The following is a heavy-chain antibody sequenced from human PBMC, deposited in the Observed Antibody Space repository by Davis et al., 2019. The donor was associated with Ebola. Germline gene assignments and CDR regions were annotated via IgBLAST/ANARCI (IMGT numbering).Heavy chain of an antibody. Sequence: GESLKISCAASGFTFSSFAMHWVRQAPGKGLEWVAVISYDGSNKYYADSVKGRFTISRDNSKNTLYLQMNSLRAEDTAVYYCAKDPEQQMDYWGQGTLVTVSS. D-gene: IGHD1-14*01. CDR3: AKDPEQQMDY. CDR1: GFTFSSFA. J-gene: IGHJ4*02. CDR2: ISYDGSNK. V-gene: IGHV3-30*04.